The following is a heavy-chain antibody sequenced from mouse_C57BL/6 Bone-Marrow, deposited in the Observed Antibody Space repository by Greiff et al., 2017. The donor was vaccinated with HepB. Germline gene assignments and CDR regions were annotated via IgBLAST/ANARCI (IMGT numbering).Heavy chain of an antibody. V-gene: IGHV5-15*01. D-gene: IGHD2-1*01. J-gene: IGHJ2*01. CDR1: GFTFSDYG. CDR3: ARLPYGNYDFYFDY. Sequence: EVQGVESGGGLVQPGGSLKLSCAASGFTFSDYGMAWVRQAPRKGPEWVAFISNLAYSIYYADTVTGRFTISRENAKNTLYLEMSSLRSEDTAMYYCARLPYGNYDFYFDYWGQGTTLTVSS. CDR2: ISNLAYSI.